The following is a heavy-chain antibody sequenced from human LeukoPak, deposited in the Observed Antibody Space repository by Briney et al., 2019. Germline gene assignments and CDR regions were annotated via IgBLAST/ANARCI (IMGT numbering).Heavy chain of an antibody. CDR1: GFTFSSYS. V-gene: IGHV3-21*01. D-gene: IGHD3/OR15-3a*01. J-gene: IGHJ3*02. CDR3: ARDLGPLGAFDI. Sequence: PGGSLRLSCAASGFTFSSYSMNWVRQAPGKGLEWVSSISSSSSYIYYADSVKGRFTISRDNAKNSLYLQMNSLRAEDTAVYYCARDLGPLGAFDIWGQGTMVTVSS. CDR2: ISSSSSYI.